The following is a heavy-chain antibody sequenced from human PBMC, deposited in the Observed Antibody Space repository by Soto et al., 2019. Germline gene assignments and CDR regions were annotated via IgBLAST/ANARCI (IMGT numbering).Heavy chain of an antibody. V-gene: IGHV4-39*01. D-gene: IGHD6-6*01. CDR2: IYYSGST. CDR3: ARHIRLPARTYFFDY. J-gene: IGHJ4*02. Sequence: PSETLSLTCTVSGGSISSSSYYWGWIRQPPGKGLEWIGSIYYSGSTYYNPSLKSRVTISVDTSKNQFSLKLSSVTAADTAVYYCARHIRLPARTYFFDYWGQGTLVTVSS. CDR1: GGSISSSSYY.